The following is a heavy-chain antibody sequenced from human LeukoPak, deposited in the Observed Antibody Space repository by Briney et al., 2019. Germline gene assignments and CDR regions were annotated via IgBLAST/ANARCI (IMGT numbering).Heavy chain of an antibody. Sequence: MPSETLSLTCAVYGGSFSGYYWSWLRQPPGKGLEWIGEINHSGRTNYKPSLKGRVTISVDTSKNQFSLKLRSMTAADTAVYYCARKVSGGGRRNAFDIWGQGTLVTVSS. J-gene: IGHJ3*02. V-gene: IGHV4-34*01. CDR2: INHSGRT. CDR1: GGSFSGYY. D-gene: IGHD3-16*01. CDR3: ARKVSGGGRRNAFDI.